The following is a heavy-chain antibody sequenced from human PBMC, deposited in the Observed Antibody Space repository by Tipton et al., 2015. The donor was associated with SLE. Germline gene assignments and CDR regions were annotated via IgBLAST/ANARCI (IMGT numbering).Heavy chain of an antibody. V-gene: IGHV4-59*01. CDR1: GGPISSYY. Sequence: LRLSCTVSGGPISSYYWSWIRQPPGKGLEWIGYIYYSGSTNYNPSLKSRVTISVDTSKNQFSLKLSSVTAADTAVYYCASAHPSYWYFDLWGRGTLVTVPS. CDR2: IYYSGST. J-gene: IGHJ2*01. CDR3: ASAHPSYWYFDL.